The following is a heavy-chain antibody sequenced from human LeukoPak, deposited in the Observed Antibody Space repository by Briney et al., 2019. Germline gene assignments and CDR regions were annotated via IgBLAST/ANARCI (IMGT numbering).Heavy chain of an antibody. V-gene: IGHV3-30*04. CDR1: GFTFSSYA. Sequence: GGSLRLSCAASGFTFSSYAMHWVRQAPGKGLEWVAVISYDGSNKYYADSVKGRFTISRDNSKNTLYLQMNSLRAGDTAVYYCARGAAAAWFDPWGQGTLVTVSS. CDR3: ARGAAAAWFDP. D-gene: IGHD6-25*01. J-gene: IGHJ5*02. CDR2: ISYDGSNK.